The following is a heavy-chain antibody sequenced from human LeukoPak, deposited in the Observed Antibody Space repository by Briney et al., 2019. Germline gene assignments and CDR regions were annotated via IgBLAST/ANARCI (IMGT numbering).Heavy chain of an antibody. CDR2: INHSGST. D-gene: IGHD3-22*01. CDR3: ARDDSSGYRYYFDY. V-gene: IGHV4-34*01. J-gene: IGHJ4*02. Sequence: PSETLSLTCAVYGGSFSGYYWSWIRQPPGRGREGLGEINHSGSTNYNPSLKSRVTISVDTSKNQFSLKLSSVTAADTAVYYCARDDSSGYRYYFDYWGQGTLVTVSS. CDR1: GGSFSGYY.